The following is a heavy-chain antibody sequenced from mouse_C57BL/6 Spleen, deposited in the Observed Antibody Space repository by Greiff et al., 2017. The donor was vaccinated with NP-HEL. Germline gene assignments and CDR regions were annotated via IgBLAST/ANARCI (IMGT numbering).Heavy chain of an antibody. CDR1: GYTFTDYY. V-gene: IGHV1-19*01. D-gene: IGHD2-1*01. J-gene: IGHJ3*01. Sequence: VQLQQSGPVLVKPGASVKMSCKASGYTFTDYYMNWVKQSHGKSLEWIGVINPYNGGTSYNQKFKGKATLTVDKSSSTAYMELNSLTSEDSAVYYCARALSTMVTRAWFAYWGQGTLVTVSA. CDR3: ARALSTMVTRAWFAY. CDR2: INPYNGGT.